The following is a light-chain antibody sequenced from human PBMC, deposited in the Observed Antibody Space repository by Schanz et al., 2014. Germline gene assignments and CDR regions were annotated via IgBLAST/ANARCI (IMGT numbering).Light chain of an antibody. CDR1: QSVSSSY. Sequence: EIVLTQSPGTLSLSPGERATLSCRASQSVSSSYLAWYQQKPGQAPRLLIYGASSRATGIPDRFSGSGSGTDFTLTISSLQPDDFATYYCQQYTSYSTFGQGTKVEIK. CDR3: QQYTSYST. J-gene: IGKJ1*01. V-gene: IGKV3-20*01. CDR2: GAS.